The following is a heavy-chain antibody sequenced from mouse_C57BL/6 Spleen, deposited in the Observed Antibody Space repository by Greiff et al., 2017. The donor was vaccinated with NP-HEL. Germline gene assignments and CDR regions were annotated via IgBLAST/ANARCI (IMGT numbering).Heavy chain of an antibody. CDR2: IFPGSGST. D-gene: IGHD2-2*01. V-gene: IGHV1-75*01. CDR3: ARRGSTMVMGY. J-gene: IGHJ2*01. Sequence: VKLMESGPELVKPGASVKISCKASGYTFTDYYINWVKQRPGQGLEWIGWIFPGSGSTYYNEKFKGKATLTVDKSSSTAYMLLSSLTSEDSAVYFCARRGSTMVMGYWGQGTTLTVSS. CDR1: GYTFTDYY.